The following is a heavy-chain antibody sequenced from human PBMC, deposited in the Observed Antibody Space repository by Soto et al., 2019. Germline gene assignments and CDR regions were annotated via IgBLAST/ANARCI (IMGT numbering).Heavy chain of an antibody. V-gene: IGHV4-4*07. D-gene: IGHD2-21*02. CDR1: AGSINGYY. CDR2: IYTSGTT. J-gene: IGHJ5*01. CDR3: ARGHYCGDNCYFDS. Sequence: SETLSLTCTVFAGSINGYYWSWIRQPAGKGLEWIGRIYTSGTTNYNPSLKSRVTMSVDTSKDEFSLKLSSVTAADTGVYYCARGHYCGDNCYFDSWGQGTLVTVSS.